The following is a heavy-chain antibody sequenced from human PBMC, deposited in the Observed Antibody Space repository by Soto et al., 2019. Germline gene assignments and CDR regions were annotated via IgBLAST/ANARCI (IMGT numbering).Heavy chain of an antibody. CDR2: IYYSGST. CDR1: GGSISSYY. D-gene: IGHD6-19*01. J-gene: IGHJ5*02. CDR3: ARTTVAGRVFWFDP. V-gene: IGHV4-59*01. Sequence: SETLSLTCTVSGGSISSYYWSWIRQPPGKGLEWIGYIYYSGSTNYNPSLKSRVTISVDTSKNQFSLKLSSVTAADTAVYYCARTTVAGRVFWFDPWGQGTLVTVSS.